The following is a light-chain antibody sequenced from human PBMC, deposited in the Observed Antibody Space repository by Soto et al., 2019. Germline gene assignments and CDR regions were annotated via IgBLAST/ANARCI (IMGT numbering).Light chain of an antibody. CDR3: QVWDSSSDHSVV. CDR2: YDS. J-gene: IGLJ2*01. V-gene: IGLV3-21*04. CDR1: NIGSKS. Sequence: SYELTQPPSVSVAPGKTARITCGGNNIGSKSVHWDQQKPGQAPVLVIYYDSDRPSGIPERFSGSNSGNTATLTISRVEAGDEADYYCQVWDSSSDHSVVFGGGTKVTVL.